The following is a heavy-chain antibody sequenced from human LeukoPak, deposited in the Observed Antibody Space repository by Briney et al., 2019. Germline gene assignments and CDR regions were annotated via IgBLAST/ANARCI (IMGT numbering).Heavy chain of an antibody. D-gene: IGHD3-3*01. CDR1: GFTFSSYG. CDR3: AKDRTPRLRSEGVVDY. V-gene: IGHV3-30*02. Sequence: PGGSLRLSCAASGFTFSSYGMHWVRQAPGKGLEWVAFIRYDGSNKYYADSVKGRFTISRDNSKNTLYLQMNSLRAEDTAVYYCAKDRTPRLRSEGVVDYWGQGTLVTVSS. J-gene: IGHJ4*02. CDR2: IRYDGSNK.